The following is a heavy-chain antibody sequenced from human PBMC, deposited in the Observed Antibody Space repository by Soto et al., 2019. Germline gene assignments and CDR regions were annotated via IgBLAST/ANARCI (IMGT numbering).Heavy chain of an antibody. D-gene: IGHD3-10*01. Sequence: EEQLVESGGGVVQPGTSLRLSCAASGFTFDDYAMHWVRQAPGKGLEWVSGINWNSGSIGYADSVKGRFTISRDNAKTSLYLHMNSLRAEDTALYYCAKDRGSGSYAANDAYYGMDVWGQGTTVTVSS. V-gene: IGHV3-9*01. J-gene: IGHJ6*02. CDR2: INWNSGSI. CDR3: AKDRGSGSYAANDAYYGMDV. CDR1: GFTFDDYA.